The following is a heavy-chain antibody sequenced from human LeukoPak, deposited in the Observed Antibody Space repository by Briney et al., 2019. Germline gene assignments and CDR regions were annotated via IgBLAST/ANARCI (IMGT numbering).Heavy chain of an antibody. Sequence: ASVKVSCKASGYTFTSYYMHWVRQAPGQGLEWMGIINPSGGSTSYAQKFQGRVTMTRDTSTSTVYMELSSLRSEDTAVYYCARDCSSWYGKGWFDPWGQGTLVTVSS. CDR1: GYTFTSYY. D-gene: IGHD6-13*01. CDR2: INPSGGST. CDR3: ARDCSSWYGKGWFDP. V-gene: IGHV1-46*01. J-gene: IGHJ5*02.